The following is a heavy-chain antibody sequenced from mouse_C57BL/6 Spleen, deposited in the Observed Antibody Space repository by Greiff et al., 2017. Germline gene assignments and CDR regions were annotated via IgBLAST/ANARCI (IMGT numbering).Heavy chain of an antibody. CDR1: GYSITSGYD. Sequence: VQLKESGPGMVKPSQSLSLTCTVTGYSITSGYDWHWIRHFPGNKLEWMGYISYSGSTNYNPSLKSRISITHDTSKNHFFLKLNSMTTEDTATYYCARGGVAYYFDYWGQGTTLTVSS. J-gene: IGHJ2*01. D-gene: IGHD1-1*02. CDR2: ISYSGST. V-gene: IGHV3-1*01. CDR3: ARGGVAYYFDY.